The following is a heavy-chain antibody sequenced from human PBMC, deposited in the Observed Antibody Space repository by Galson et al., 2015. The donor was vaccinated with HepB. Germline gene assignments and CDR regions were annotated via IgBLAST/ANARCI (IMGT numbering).Heavy chain of an antibody. V-gene: IGHV1-58*02. CDR1: GFTFTSSA. J-gene: IGHJ4*02. Sequence: SVKVSCKASGFTFTSSAMQWVRQARGQRLEWIGWIVVGSGNTNSAQKFQERVTITRDMSTSTAYMELSSLRSEDTAVYYCAAGSYYDSSGYSDYWGQGTLVSVSS. D-gene: IGHD3-22*01. CDR3: AAGSYYDSSGYSDY. CDR2: IVVGSGNT.